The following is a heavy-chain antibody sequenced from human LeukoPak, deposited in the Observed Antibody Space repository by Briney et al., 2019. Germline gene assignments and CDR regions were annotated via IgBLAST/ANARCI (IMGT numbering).Heavy chain of an antibody. CDR3: ARDQEAGTPGV. Sequence: ASVKVSFKASGYTFTSYYMHWVRQAPGQGLEWMGIINPSGGSTSYAQKFQGRVTMTRGTSTSTVYMELSSLRSEDTAVYYCARDQEAGTPGVWGKGTTVTVSS. CDR2: INPSGGST. J-gene: IGHJ6*04. D-gene: IGHD1-1*01. CDR1: GYTFTSYY. V-gene: IGHV1-46*01.